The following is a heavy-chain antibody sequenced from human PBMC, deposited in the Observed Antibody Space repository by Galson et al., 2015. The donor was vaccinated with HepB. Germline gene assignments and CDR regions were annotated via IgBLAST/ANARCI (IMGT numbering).Heavy chain of an antibody. CDR2: IFPGDSTT. CDR1: GYRFTNYW. D-gene: IGHD4-17*01. V-gene: IGHV5-51*03. Sequence: QSGAEVKKPGESLKISCKGSGYRFTNYWIGWVRQMPGKGLEWMGIIFPGDSTTRYSPSFQGQVTISGDKSISTAYLQWSSLKASDTAMYYCARVYGDYGNWFDPWGQGTLVTVSS. CDR3: ARVYGDYGNWFDP. J-gene: IGHJ5*02.